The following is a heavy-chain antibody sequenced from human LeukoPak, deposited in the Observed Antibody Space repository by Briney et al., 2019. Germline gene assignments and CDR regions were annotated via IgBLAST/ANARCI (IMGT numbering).Heavy chain of an antibody. CDR2: MFPDGRT. J-gene: IGHJ4*02. Sequence: GSLRLSCAVSGFSVNDNYMSWVRRAPGKGLQWVSVMFPDGRTYYADSVKGRFTISRDLARNTLLLQMHSLRADDTAVHYCARTNPVYGDYDYWGQGTLVTVSS. CDR3: ARTNPVYGDYDY. CDR1: GFSVNDNY. D-gene: IGHD4-17*01. V-gene: IGHV3-53*01.